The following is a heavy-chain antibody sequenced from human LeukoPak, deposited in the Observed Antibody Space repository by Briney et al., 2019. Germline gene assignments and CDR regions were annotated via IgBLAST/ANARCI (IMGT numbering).Heavy chain of an antibody. Sequence: PGGSLRLSCAASGFTFSSYAMSWVRQAPGKGLEWVSAISGSGGSTYYADSVKGRFTISRDNSKNTLYLQMNSLRAEDTAVYYCANPRGSGYSYYYYMDVWGKGTTVTVSS. CDR2: ISGSGGST. J-gene: IGHJ6*03. V-gene: IGHV3-23*01. D-gene: IGHD3-3*01. CDR3: ANPRGSGYSYYYYMDV. CDR1: GFTFSSYA.